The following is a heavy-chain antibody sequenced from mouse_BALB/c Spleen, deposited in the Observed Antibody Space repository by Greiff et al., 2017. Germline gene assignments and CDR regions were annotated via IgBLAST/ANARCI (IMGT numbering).Heavy chain of an antibody. CDR2: ILPGSGST. CDR1: GYTFSSYW. V-gene: IGHV1-9*01. CDR3: ARRGFYGGGFAY. Sequence: QVQLKESGAELMKPGASVKISCKATGYTFSSYWIEWVKQRPGHGLEWIGEILPGSGSTNYNEKFKGKATFTADTSSNTAYMQLSSLTSEDSAVYYCARRGFYGGGFAYWGQGTLVTVSA. J-gene: IGHJ3*01. D-gene: IGHD1-1*01.